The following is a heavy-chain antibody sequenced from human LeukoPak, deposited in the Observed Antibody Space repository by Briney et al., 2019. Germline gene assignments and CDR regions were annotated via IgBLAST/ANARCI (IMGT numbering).Heavy chain of an antibody. J-gene: IGHJ4*02. Sequence: GGSLRLSCAASGFTFSRYGMHWVGQAPGKGLEWVAVISYDGSSKYYADSVKGRFTISRDNSKNTLYLQMNSLRAEDTAVYYCARDVSVTTGGLFDYWGQGTLVTVSS. D-gene: IGHD4-17*01. CDR1: GFTFSRYG. V-gene: IGHV3-30*12. CDR3: ARDVSVTTGGLFDY. CDR2: ISYDGSSK.